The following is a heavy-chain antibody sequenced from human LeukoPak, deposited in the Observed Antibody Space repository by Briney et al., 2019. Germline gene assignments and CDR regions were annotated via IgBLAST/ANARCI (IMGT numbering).Heavy chain of an antibody. D-gene: IGHD6-13*01. CDR1: GGSISSSSHF. J-gene: IGHJ4*02. Sequence: SETLSLTCTVSGGSISSSSHFWGWIRQPPGKGLEWIGSIHNSGSTYYNLSLKSRVTISVDTSKNQFSLKLSSVTAADTAVYYCARHKSSSSWPYYFDYWGQGTLVTVSS. CDR2: IHNSGST. CDR3: ARHKSSSSWPYYFDY. V-gene: IGHV4-39*01.